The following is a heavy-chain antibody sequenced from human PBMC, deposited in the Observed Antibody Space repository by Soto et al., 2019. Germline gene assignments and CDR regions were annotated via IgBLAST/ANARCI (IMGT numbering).Heavy chain of an antibody. CDR2: ISGSGGST. D-gene: IGHD4-17*01. V-gene: IGHV3-23*01. J-gene: IGHJ4*02. Sequence: EVQLLESGGGLVQPGGSLRLSCAASGFTFSSYAMSWVRQAPGKGLEWVSAISGSGGSTYYADSVKGRFTISRDDSKNTLYLQMNSLRAEDTAVYYCAKVPTEENYGDLYYFDYWGQGTLVTVSS. CDR1: GFTFSSYA. CDR3: AKVPTEENYGDLYYFDY.